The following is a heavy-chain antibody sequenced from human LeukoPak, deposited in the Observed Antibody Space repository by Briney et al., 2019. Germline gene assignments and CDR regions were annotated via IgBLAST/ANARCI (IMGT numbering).Heavy chain of an antibody. J-gene: IGHJ4*02. Sequence: ASVKVSCKASGYTFTDYYIHWVRQAPGQGLEWMGWINPNSGGTHYAQKFLGRVTMTRDTSISTAYMELSRLRSDDTAVYYCAREVMDNLRFDYWGQGTLVTVSS. CDR2: INPNSGGT. V-gene: IGHV1-2*02. CDR1: GYTFTDYY. D-gene: IGHD1-14*01. CDR3: AREVMDNLRFDY.